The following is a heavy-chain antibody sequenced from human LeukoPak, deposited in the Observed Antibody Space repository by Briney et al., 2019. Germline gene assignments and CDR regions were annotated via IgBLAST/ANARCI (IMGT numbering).Heavy chain of an antibody. Sequence: GGSLRLSCAASGFTFSNYEMNWVRQAPGKGLEWVSYISSSGSTIYYADSVKGRFTISRDNAKNSLYLQMNSLRAEDTAVYYCARGGGSLDFEYWGQGTLVTVSS. CDR3: ARGGGSLDFEY. V-gene: IGHV3-48*03. D-gene: IGHD1-26*01. CDR2: ISSSGSTI. J-gene: IGHJ4*02. CDR1: GFTFSNYE.